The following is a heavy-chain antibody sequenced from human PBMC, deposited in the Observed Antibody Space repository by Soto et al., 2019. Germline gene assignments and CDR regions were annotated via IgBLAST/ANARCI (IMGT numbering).Heavy chain of an antibody. CDR1: GGAFSSYS. V-gene: IGHV1-69*13. D-gene: IGHD2-15*01. CDR2: IIPIFGTA. Sequence: SVKVSCNASGGAFSSYSISWVRQAPGQGLEWMGGIIPIFGTANYAQKFQGRVTITADESTSTAYMELSSLRSEDTAVYYCARAVRVVTPYYYYGMDVWGQGTTVTVS. CDR3: ARAVRVVTPYYYYGMDV. J-gene: IGHJ6*02.